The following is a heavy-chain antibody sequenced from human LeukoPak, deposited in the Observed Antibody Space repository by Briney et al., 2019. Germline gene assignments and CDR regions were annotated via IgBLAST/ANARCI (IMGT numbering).Heavy chain of an antibody. CDR3: ARGGGYSYGTIWGDFDY. CDR2: ISTYNGNT. J-gene: IGHJ4*02. Sequence: ASVKVSCKASGYTFTSYGISWVRQAPGQGLEWMGWISTYNGNTNYAQKLQGRVTMTTDTSTSTAYIELRSLRSDDTALYYCARGGGYSYGTIWGDFDYWGQGTLVTVSS. V-gene: IGHV1-18*01. D-gene: IGHD5-18*01. CDR1: GYTFTSYG.